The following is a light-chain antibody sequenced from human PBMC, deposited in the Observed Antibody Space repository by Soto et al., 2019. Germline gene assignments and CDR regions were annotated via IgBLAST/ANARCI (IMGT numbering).Light chain of an antibody. CDR3: QQSLSTPVT. V-gene: IGKV1-39*01. CDR1: ESISIY. Sequence: DIQMTQSPSSLSASIGDRVTITCRASESISIYLNWYQQKPGKAPNLLIYRASSLETGVPSRFSGSGSGTEFTLTISSLQPGDFATYYCQQSLSTPVTFGQGTKLEIK. J-gene: IGKJ2*01. CDR2: RAS.